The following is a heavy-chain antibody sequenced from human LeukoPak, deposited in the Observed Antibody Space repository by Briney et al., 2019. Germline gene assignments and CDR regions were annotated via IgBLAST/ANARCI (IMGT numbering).Heavy chain of an antibody. CDR3: AKDMGYSGYEISDY. CDR2: ISWNSGGI. J-gene: IGHJ4*02. CDR1: GFTFDDYA. Sequence: PGRSLRLSCSASGFTFDDYAMHWVRQAPGKGLEWVSGISWNSGGIGYADSVKGRFTISRDNAKNSLYLQMNSLRAEDTALYYCAKDMGYSGYEISDYWGQGTLVTVSS. V-gene: IGHV3-9*01. D-gene: IGHD5-12*01.